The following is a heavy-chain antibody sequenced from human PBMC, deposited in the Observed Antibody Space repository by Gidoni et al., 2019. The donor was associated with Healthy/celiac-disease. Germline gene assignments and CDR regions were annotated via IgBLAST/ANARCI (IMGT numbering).Heavy chain of an antibody. CDR3: ASGGDYDFPYGMDV. J-gene: IGHJ6*02. V-gene: IGHV1-3*01. CDR1: GYTFTSYA. CDR2: INAGNGNT. Sequence: QVQLVQSGAEVKKPGASVKVSCKASGYTFTSYAMHWVRQAPGKRLEWMGWINAGNGNTKYSQKFQGRVTITRDTSASTAYMELSSLRSEDTAVYYCASGGDYDFPYGMDVWGQGTTVTVSS. D-gene: IGHD3-3*01.